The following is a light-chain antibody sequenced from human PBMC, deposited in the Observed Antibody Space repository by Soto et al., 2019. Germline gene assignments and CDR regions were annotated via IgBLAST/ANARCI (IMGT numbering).Light chain of an antibody. CDR3: LLYYGRGQPNWV. J-gene: IGLJ3*02. CDR2: STS. Sequence: QAVVTQEPSLTVSPGGTVTLSCGSSTGAVTSGYYPNWFQQKPGQPPRALIFSTSNRHSWTPARFSGSLLGGKAALSLSGVQPEDDAEYYCLLYYGRGQPNWVFGGGTKVTVL. CDR1: TGAVTSGYY. V-gene: IGLV7-43*01.